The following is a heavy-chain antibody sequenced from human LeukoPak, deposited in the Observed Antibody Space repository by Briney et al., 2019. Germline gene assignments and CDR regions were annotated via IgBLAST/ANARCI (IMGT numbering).Heavy chain of an antibody. D-gene: IGHD4-17*01. CDR3: ARHVYGKGMYV. CDR2: NYSSGST. V-gene: IGHV4-59*08. Sequence: PSETLSLTCTVSGGSITSYYWSWIRQPPGKGLEWIGYNYSSGSTTYNPSLKSRVTISVDTSKNQFSLTLTSVTAADTAVYYCARHVYGKGMYVWGKGTTVTVSS. CDR1: GGSITSYY. J-gene: IGHJ6*04.